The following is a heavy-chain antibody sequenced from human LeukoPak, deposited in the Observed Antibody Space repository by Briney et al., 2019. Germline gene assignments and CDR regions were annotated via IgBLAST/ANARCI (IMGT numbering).Heavy chain of an antibody. CDR3: ARDTHYYGSGSPPGSNYYYGMDV. Sequence: GGSLRLSCAASGFTFSGSAMHWVRQAPGKGLEWVSSISSSSSYIYYADSVKGRFTISRDNAKNSLYLQMNSLRAEDTAVYYCARDTHYYGSGSPPGSNYYYGMDVWGQGTTVTVSS. CDR1: GFTFSGSA. J-gene: IGHJ6*02. D-gene: IGHD3-10*01. V-gene: IGHV3-21*01. CDR2: ISSSSSYI.